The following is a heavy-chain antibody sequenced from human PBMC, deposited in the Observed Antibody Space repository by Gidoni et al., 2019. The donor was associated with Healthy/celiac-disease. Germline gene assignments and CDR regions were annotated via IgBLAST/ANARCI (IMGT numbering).Heavy chain of an antibody. CDR2: ISYDGSNK. J-gene: IGHJ3*02. Sequence: QVQLVESGGGGVQPGRSMRLSCAASGFTFSSYGMHWVRQAPGKWLEWVAVISYDGSNKYYADSVKGRFTISRDNSKNTLYLQMNSLRAEDTAVYYCAKDHYYVSGSYYPSGIWGQGTMVTVSS. D-gene: IGHD3-10*01. CDR3: AKDHYYVSGSYYPSGI. V-gene: IGHV3-30*18. CDR1: GFTFSSYG.